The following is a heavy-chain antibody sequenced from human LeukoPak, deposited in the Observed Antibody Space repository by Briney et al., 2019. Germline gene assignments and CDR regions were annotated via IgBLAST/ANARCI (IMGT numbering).Heavy chain of an antibody. J-gene: IGHJ4*02. D-gene: IGHD3-10*01. CDR2: ISSSSSYI. CDR3: ARRTPLIEGIDX. CDR1: GFTFSSYS. V-gene: IGHV3-21*01. Sequence: GGSLRLSCAASGFTFSSYSMNWVRQAPGKGLEWVSSISSSSSYIYYADSVKGRFTISRDNAKNSLYLQMNSLRAEDTAVYYCARRTPLIEGIDXXXQGTLVTVSS.